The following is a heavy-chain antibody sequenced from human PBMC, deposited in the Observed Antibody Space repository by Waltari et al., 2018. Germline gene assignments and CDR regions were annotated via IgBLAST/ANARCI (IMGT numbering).Heavy chain of an antibody. J-gene: IGHJ4*02. V-gene: IGHV4-39*07. CDR1: GGSISSSSYY. CDR2: IYYSGRT. Sequence: QLQLQESGPGLVKPSETLSLTCTVSGGSISSSSYYWGWIRQPPGKGLEWIGSIYYSGRTYYNPSLKSRVTISVDTSKNQFSLKLSSVTAADTAVYYCARVGGGGTFDYWGQGTLVTVSS. CDR3: ARVGGGGTFDY. D-gene: IGHD2-15*01.